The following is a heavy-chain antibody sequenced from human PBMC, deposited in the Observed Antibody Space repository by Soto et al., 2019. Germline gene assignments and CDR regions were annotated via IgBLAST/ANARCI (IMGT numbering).Heavy chain of an antibody. CDR2: INHSGTT. Sequence: QVQLQQWGGGLLKPSETLSLTCAVYGGSFSGYSWTWLRQPPGKGLEWIGEINHSGTTDYTPALKSRATMSVDTSKNQFSLRVTSVTAADTAVYYCARARFDSWSHIYYGLDVWGQGTTVTVSS. J-gene: IGHJ6*02. CDR1: GGSFSGYS. V-gene: IGHV4-34*01. CDR3: ARARFDSWSHIYYGLDV. D-gene: IGHD3-3*01.